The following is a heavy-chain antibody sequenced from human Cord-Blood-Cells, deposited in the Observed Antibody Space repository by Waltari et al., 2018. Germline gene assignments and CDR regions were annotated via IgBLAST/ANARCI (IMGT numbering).Heavy chain of an antibody. J-gene: IGHJ3*02. CDR2: INPNSGGT. V-gene: IGHV1-2*02. CDR1: GYTFTGSY. Sequence: QVQLVQSGAEVKKPGASVKVSCKASGYTFTGSYMHWVRQAPGQGLEWMGWINPNSGGTNYAQKFQGRVTMTRDTSISTAYMELSRLRSDDTAVYYCARVLDYDFWSGDAFDIWGQGTMVTVSS. CDR3: ARVLDYDFWSGDAFDI. D-gene: IGHD3-3*01.